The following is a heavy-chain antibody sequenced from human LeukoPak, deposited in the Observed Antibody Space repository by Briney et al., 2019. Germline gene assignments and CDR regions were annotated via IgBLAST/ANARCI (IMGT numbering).Heavy chain of an antibody. CDR1: GFTFSSYW. V-gene: IGHV3-74*01. J-gene: IGHJ4*02. CDR3: VSYKSFGR. D-gene: IGHD1-14*01. Sequence: GGSLRLSCAASGFTFSSYWMHWVRQAPGKGLVWVSRISTDGTTTSYADSVKGRFTISRDNAKNTLYLQMNSLRAEDTAVYYCVSYKSFGRRGQGTLVTGFS. CDR2: ISTDGTTT.